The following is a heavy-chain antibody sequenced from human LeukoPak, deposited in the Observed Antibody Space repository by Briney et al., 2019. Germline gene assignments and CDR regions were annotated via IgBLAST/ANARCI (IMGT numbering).Heavy chain of an antibody. CDR2: INHSGST. CDR1: GFTFRSYA. D-gene: IGHD6-19*01. J-gene: IGHJ4*02. Sequence: GSLRLSCAASGFTFRSYAMSWIRQPPGKGLEWIGEINHSGSTNYNPSLKSRVTISVDTSKNQFSLKLSSVTAADTAVYYCARATGYSSGWYGYWGQGTLVTVSS. CDR3: ARATGYSSGWYGY. V-gene: IGHV4-34*01.